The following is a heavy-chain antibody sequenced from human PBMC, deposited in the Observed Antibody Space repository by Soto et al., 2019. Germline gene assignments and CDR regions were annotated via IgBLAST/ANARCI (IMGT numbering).Heavy chain of an antibody. J-gene: IGHJ4*02. CDR2: IYWDDDK. CDR1: GFSLSTSGVG. D-gene: IGHD6-25*01. V-gene: IGHV2-5*02. CDR3: VHKVLREAAFDY. Sequence: QITLKESGPTLLKPTQTLTLTCTFSGFSLSTSGVGVGWIRQPPGKALDWLALIYWDDDKLYSPSLKSSLTNTKDTSKNQVVLTMTTMDPVDTATYYCVHKVLREAAFDYWGQGTLVTVSS.